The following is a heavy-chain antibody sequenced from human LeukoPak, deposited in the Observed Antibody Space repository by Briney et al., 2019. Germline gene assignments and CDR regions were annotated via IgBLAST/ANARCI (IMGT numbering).Heavy chain of an antibody. CDR3: ARGSYYYGSGSYSPHYLN. Sequence: ASVKVSCKAYGYTFTGYYMHWVRQAPGQGLEWMGWINPNSGGTNYAQKFQGRVTMTRDTSISTAYMELSRLRSDDTAVYYCARGSYYYGSGSYSPHYLNWGQGTLVTVSS. CDR1: GYTFTGYY. V-gene: IGHV1-2*02. J-gene: IGHJ4*02. D-gene: IGHD3-10*01. CDR2: INPNSGGT.